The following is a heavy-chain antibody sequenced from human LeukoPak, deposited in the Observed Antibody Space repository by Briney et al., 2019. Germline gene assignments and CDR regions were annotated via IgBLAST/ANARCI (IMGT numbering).Heavy chain of an antibody. V-gene: IGHV3-7*04. CDR2: INQDGSAK. Sequence: GGSLRLSCVVSGFTFSTCGISWVRQAPGKRLEWVASINQDGSAKYFVDSVKGRFTISRDNAKNSLYLQMNSLRVEDTAVYYWARGFYSVFYYWGQGTLVTVSS. CDR1: GFTFSTCG. J-gene: IGHJ4*02. CDR3: ARGFYSVFYY. D-gene: IGHD2-21*01.